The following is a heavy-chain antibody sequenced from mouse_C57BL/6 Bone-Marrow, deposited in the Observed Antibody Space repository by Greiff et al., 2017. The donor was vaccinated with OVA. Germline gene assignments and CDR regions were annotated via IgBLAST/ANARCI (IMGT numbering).Heavy chain of an antibody. CDR3: ASAVFAY. CDR1: GYTFTSYW. Sequence: VQLQQPGAELVKPGASVKLSCKASGYTFTSYWMQWVKQRPGQGLEWIGEIDPSDSYTNYNQKFKGKATLTVDTSSSTAYMQLSSLTSEDSVVYYCASAVFAYWGQGTLVTVSA. J-gene: IGHJ3*01. V-gene: IGHV1-50*01. CDR2: IDPSDSYT.